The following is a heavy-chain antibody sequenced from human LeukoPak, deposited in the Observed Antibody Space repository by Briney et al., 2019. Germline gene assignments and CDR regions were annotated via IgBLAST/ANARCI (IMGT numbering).Heavy chain of an antibody. CDR3: ARAFSGYDGGDY. V-gene: IGHV3-21*01. CDR2: ISNSGDHI. J-gene: IGHJ4*02. Sequence: PGGSLRLSCAAPGFTFSNYGMNWVRQALGKGLEWVSSISNSGDHIYYADSVKGRFTISRDNAKNSLYLQMNSLRAGDTAVYYCARAFSGYDGGDYWGQGTLVTVSS. D-gene: IGHD5-12*01. CDR1: GFTFSNYG.